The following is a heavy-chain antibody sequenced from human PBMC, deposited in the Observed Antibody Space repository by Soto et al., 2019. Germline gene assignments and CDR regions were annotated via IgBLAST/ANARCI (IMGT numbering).Heavy chain of an antibody. CDR2: ISSSSSYI. CDR3: ARDGGGTSWPLDY. CDR1: GFTFSSYS. D-gene: IGHD2-2*01. Sequence: GGSLRLSCAASGFTFSSYSMNWVRQAPGKGLEWVSSISSSSSYIYYADSVKGRFTISRDNAKNSLYLQMNSLRAEDTAVYYCARDGGGTSWPLDYWGQGTLVTVSS. V-gene: IGHV3-21*01. J-gene: IGHJ4*02.